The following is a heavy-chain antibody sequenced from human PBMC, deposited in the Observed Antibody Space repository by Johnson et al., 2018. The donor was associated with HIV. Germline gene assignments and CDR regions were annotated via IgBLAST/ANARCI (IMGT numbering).Heavy chain of an antibody. CDR1: GFTFSSYG. CDR3: AKERQLVRAFDI. Sequence: VQLVESGGGVVQPGRSLRLSCAASGFTFSSYGMHWVRQAPGKGLEWVAVISYDGSNKYYADSVKGRFTVSRDNSKNTLYLQMNRLRPEDTAVYYCAKERQLVRAFDIWGQGTMDTVSS. D-gene: IGHD6-6*01. V-gene: IGHV3-30*18. J-gene: IGHJ3*02. CDR2: ISYDGSNK.